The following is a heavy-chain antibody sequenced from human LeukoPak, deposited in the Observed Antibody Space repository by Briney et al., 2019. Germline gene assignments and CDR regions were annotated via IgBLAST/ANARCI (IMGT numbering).Heavy chain of an antibody. Sequence: SETPSLTRVVSGCSLSSSNWWGWVPPPPGKGLEWIGQVYLGGNTGYNPSLKSRVTISADKPKNQFSLELTSVTAADTAVYYCVKHGAYDFDQWGQGTLVTVSS. CDR3: VKHGAYDFDQ. CDR2: VYLGGNT. V-gene: IGHV4-4*02. CDR1: GCSLSSSNW. J-gene: IGHJ4*02. D-gene: IGHD4-17*01.